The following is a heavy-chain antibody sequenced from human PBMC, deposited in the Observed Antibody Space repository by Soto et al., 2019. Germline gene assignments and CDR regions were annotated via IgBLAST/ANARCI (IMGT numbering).Heavy chain of an antibody. CDR2: IYTSGST. D-gene: IGHD2-21*02. CDR3: ARLVVVTALGAYYFDY. V-gene: IGHV4-4*07. J-gene: IGHJ4*02. Sequence: SETLSLTCTVSGGSISSYYWSWIRQPAGKGLEWIGRIYTSGSTNYNPSLKSRVTMSVDTSKNQFSLKLSSVTAADTAVYYCARLVVVTALGAYYFDYWGQGTLVTVSS. CDR1: GGSISSYY.